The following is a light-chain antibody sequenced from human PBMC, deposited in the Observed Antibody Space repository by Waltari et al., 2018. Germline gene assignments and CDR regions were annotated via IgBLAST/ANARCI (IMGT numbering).Light chain of an antibody. CDR3: QAWDTLSAWV. CDR1: KLVTNF. J-gene: IGLJ1*01. CDR2: QDS. Sequence: SYELTQPPSVSVSPGQTASITCSGDKLVTNFVSWYQEKPGQSPLLVMYQDSKRPSGTPERFSGSSNCPTATLTISGAQPIDEADYYCQAWDTLSAWVFGAGTKVNVI. V-gene: IGLV3-1*01.